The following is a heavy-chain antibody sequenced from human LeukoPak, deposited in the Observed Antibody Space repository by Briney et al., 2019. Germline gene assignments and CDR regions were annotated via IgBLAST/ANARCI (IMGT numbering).Heavy chain of an antibody. CDR2: VNPTSGGT. Sequence: ASVKVSCKTSGYTSTSYYMHWARQAPGQGLEWMGWVNPTSGGTNYAQKFQGRVTMTRDTSISTAYMELSRLRSDDTAVYYCARVYYYYDSSGILTLYFDYWGQGTLVTVSS. CDR3: ARVYYYYDSSGILTLYFDY. J-gene: IGHJ4*02. D-gene: IGHD3-22*01. V-gene: IGHV1-2*02. CDR1: GYTSTSYY.